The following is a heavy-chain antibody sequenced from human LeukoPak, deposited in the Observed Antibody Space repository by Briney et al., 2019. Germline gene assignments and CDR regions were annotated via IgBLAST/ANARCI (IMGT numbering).Heavy chain of an antibody. V-gene: IGHV3-48*03. CDR2: ISSSGSTI. Sequence: GGSLRLSCAASGFTFSSYEMNWVRQAPGKGLEWVSYISSSGSTIYYADSVKGRFTISRDNAKNSLYLQMNSLRAEDTAVYYCARDRGPWYSYGNEAFDIWGQGTMVTVSS. J-gene: IGHJ3*02. CDR3: ARDRGPWYSYGNEAFDI. CDR1: GFTFSSYE. D-gene: IGHD5-18*01.